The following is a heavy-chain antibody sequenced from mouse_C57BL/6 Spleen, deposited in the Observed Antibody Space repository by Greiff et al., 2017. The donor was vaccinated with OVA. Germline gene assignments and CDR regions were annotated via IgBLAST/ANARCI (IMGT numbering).Heavy chain of an antibody. CDR2: ISDGGSYT. V-gene: IGHV5-4*01. J-gene: IGHJ2*01. CDR1: GFTFSSYA. D-gene: IGHD1-1*01. CDR3: ARGITTVVAPYYFDY. Sequence: EVQLQQSGGGLVKPGGSLTLSCAASGFTFSSYAMSWVRQTPEKRLEWVATISDGGSYTYYPDNVKGRFTISRDNAKNNLYLQMSHLKSEDTAMYYCARGITTVVAPYYFDYWGQGTTLTVSS.